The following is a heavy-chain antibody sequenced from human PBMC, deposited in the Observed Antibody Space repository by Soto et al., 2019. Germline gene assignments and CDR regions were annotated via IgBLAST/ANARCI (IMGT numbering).Heavy chain of an antibody. J-gene: IGHJ3*02. D-gene: IGHD6-19*01. CDR3: ARRDSAAMAGYDGFHI. Sequence: PRGSLKISCKGSGYSFTNYWIGWVRQMPGKGLEWMGVIYPADSDTRYSPSFQGQVTFSADKSISTAYLQWTSLKASDTAMYYCARRDSAAMAGYDGFHISGPGTMVTVSS. CDR2: IYPADSDT. CDR1: GYSFTNYW. V-gene: IGHV5-51*01.